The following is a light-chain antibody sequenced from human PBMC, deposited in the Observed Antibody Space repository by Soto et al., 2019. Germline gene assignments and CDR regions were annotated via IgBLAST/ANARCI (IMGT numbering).Light chain of an antibody. V-gene: IGKV3-20*01. J-gene: IGKJ1*01. CDR1: QSVSNNY. Sequence: EVVLTQSPGTLSLSPRERATLSCRASQSVSNNYLAWYQHKPGQAPRLLIYGASNRAPGIPDRFSGCGSGPDFTLTISRLEPEDFAVYYCQQYAASPRTFGQGTLVEVK. CDR2: GAS. CDR3: QQYAASPRT.